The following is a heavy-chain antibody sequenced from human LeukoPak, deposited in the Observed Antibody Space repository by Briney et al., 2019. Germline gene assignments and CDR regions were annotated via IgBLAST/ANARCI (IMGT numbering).Heavy chain of an antibody. CDR1: GFTSSSYA. D-gene: IGHD3-3*01. J-gene: IGHJ4*02. V-gene: IGHV3-23*01. Sequence: PGGSLSLSCAASGFTSSSYAMSWLRQAPGKGLEWGSVLSGRGGSLYYAESVTGRLTMSRDNSKNTMYLQMNSLRAEDTAVYYCAKVDLGYYDFWSGYDFDFWGQGTLVTVSS. CDR3: AKVDLGYYDFWSGYDFDF. CDR2: LSGRGGSL.